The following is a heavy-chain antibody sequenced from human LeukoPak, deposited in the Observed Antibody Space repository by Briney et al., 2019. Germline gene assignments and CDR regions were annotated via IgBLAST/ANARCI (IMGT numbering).Heavy chain of an antibody. V-gene: IGHV6-1*01. D-gene: IGHD6-19*01. CDR2: TYYRSKWYN. CDR1: GDSVSSNSAA. Sequence: SQTLSLTCAISGDSVSSNSAAWNWIRQSPSRGLEWLGRTYYRSKWYNDYAVSVKSRITINPATSKNQFSLQLNSVTPEDTAVYYCARDKQWLVAGGLNWFDPWGQGTLVTVSS. J-gene: IGHJ5*02. CDR3: ARDKQWLVAGGLNWFDP.